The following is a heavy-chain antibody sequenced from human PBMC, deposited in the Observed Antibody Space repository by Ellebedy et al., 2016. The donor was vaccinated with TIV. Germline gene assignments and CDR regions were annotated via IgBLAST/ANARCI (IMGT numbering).Heavy chain of an antibody. CDR2: IKEDGSEK. CDR3: ARDRYGDYYFDY. CDR1: GFTFSSYA. D-gene: IGHD4-17*01. V-gene: IGHV3-7*01. Sequence: GESLKISXAASGFTFSSYAMHWVRQAPGKGPEWVANIKEDGSEKYYVDSVKGRFTISRDNAKNSLYLQMNSLRAEDTAVYYCARDRYGDYYFDYWGQGVLVTVSS. J-gene: IGHJ4*02.